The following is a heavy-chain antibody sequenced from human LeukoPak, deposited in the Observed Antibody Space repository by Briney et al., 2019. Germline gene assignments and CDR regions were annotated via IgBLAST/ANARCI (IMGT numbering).Heavy chain of an antibody. CDR2: IYYTGST. V-gene: IGHV4-59*08. CDR3: ARLGPVEMSTGRAFDI. Sequence: SETLSLTCTVSGASIHSYYWSWIRQSPGKGLECIGYIYYTGSTTYSPSLKSRVTISVNTSKNQFSLKLSSVTAADTAVYYCARLGPVEMSTGRAFDIWGQGTMVTVSS. D-gene: IGHD5-24*01. J-gene: IGHJ3*02. CDR1: GASIHSYY.